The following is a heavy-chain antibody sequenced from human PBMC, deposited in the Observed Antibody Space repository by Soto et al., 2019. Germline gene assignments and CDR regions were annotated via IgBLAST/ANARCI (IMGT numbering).Heavy chain of an antibody. CDR3: AKGGWLEN. V-gene: IGHV3-23*01. Sequence: PGGSLRLSCEASGFTFSSSAMSWVRQAPGKGLEWVSSINNRGDNPYYADSVKGRFIISRDSSKDTVYLQMNSLRAEDTAAYYCAKGGWLENWGQVTLVTFSS. CDR2: INNRGDNP. D-gene: IGHD5-12*01. CDR1: GFTFSSSA. J-gene: IGHJ4*02.